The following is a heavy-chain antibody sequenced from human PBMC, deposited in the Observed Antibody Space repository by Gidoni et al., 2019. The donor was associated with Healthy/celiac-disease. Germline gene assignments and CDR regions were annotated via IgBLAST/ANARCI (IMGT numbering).Heavy chain of an antibody. J-gene: IGHJ5*02. D-gene: IGHD3-16*01. CDR3: ARDRRRLNWFDP. Sequence: QVQLVESGGGVVQPGRSLRLSCAASGLTFSSYGMHWVGQAPGKGLEWVAVIWYDGSNKYYADSVKGRFTISRDNSKNTLYLQMNSLRAEDTAVYYCARDRRRLNWFDPWGQGTLVTVSS. V-gene: IGHV3-33*01. CDR1: GLTFSSYG. CDR2: IWYDGSNK.